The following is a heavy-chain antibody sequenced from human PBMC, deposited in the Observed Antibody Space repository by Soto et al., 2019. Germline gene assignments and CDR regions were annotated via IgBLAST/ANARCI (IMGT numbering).Heavy chain of an antibody. Sequence: QVQLVESGGGVVQPGTSLRLSCAASGFTFKTHAMHWVRQAPGKGLEWMAVIAYDGNEKFYDDSVKGRFTISRANSKNSLELQINTLRNEDTAVYYCGKDVGDYVPYYYGVDVWGQGTTVTVSS. CDR3: GKDVGDYVPYYYGVDV. CDR1: GFTFKTHA. J-gene: IGHJ6*02. CDR2: IAYDGNEK. V-gene: IGHV3-30*18. D-gene: IGHD1-26*01.